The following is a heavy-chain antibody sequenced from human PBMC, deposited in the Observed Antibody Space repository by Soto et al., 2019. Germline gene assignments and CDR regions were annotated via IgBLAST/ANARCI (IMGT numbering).Heavy chain of an antibody. CDR2: VSGENGHT. CDR3: ARDLGYCRSGTCYREWFDP. CDR1: GYTFTTHG. V-gene: IGHV1-18*01. Sequence: QVQLVQSGAEVKKPGASVKVSCKASGYTFTTHGISWVRQAPGQGLEWMGWVSGENGHTNYAQRLQVRVTMTRDTSTNTAYMELRSLRSDDTAVYYCARDLGYCRSGTCYREWFDPWGQGTLVTVSS. J-gene: IGHJ5*02. D-gene: IGHD2-15*01.